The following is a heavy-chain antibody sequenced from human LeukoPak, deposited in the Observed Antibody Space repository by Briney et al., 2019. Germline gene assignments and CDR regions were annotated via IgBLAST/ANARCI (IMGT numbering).Heavy chain of an antibody. CDR2: IKSKTDGGTT. Sequence: GGSLRLSCATSGFTVSSNYMSWVRQAPGKGLEWVGRIKSKTDGGTTDYAAPVKGRFTISRDDSKNTLYLQMNSLKTEDTAVYYCTTAIQLWLWGQGTLVTVSS. CDR3: TTAIQLWL. D-gene: IGHD5-18*01. V-gene: IGHV3-15*01. J-gene: IGHJ4*02. CDR1: GFTVSSNY.